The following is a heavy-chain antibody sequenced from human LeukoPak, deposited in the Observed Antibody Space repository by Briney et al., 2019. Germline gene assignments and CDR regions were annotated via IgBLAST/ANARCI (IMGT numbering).Heavy chain of an antibody. CDR1: GFTFSSYT. J-gene: IGHJ4*02. V-gene: IGHV3-21*01. CDR3: AREAYCSGGSCYYFDY. D-gene: IGHD2-15*01. Sequence: GGSLRLSCAASGFTFSSYTMNWVRQAPGKGLEWVSSISSGSNYIYYADSLKRRFTISRDNARNSLYLQMNSLRAEDTSVYYCAREAYCSGGSCYYFDYWGQGTLVTVSS. CDR2: ISSGSNYI.